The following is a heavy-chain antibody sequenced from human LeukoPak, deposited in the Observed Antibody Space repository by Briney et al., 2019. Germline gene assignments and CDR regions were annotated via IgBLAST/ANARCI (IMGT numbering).Heavy chain of an antibody. CDR1: GGSVISGTYY. CDR3: ASSSSLYYFDY. Sequence: SETLSLTCTVSGGSVISGTYYWSWIRQPPGKGLEWIGYIYYSGSTNYNPSLKSRVTISIDTSKNQFSLKLSSVTAADTAVYYCASSSSLYYFDYWGQGNLVTVSS. D-gene: IGHD6-13*01. V-gene: IGHV4-61*01. CDR2: IYYSGST. J-gene: IGHJ4*02.